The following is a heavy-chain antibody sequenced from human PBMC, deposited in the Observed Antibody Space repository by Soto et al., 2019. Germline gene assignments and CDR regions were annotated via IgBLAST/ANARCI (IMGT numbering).Heavy chain of an antibody. V-gene: IGHV1-69*13. Sequence: SVKVSCKTSGGTFSRHAINCVRRAPGQGLEWMGGIIPMFGTTNYAQKFKGRVTISADESTSTAYMELSSLRSEDAAVYYCARAAIHGSSWYFWFDPWGQGTLVTVSS. J-gene: IGHJ5*02. D-gene: IGHD6-13*01. CDR1: GGTFSRHA. CDR3: ARAAIHGSSWYFWFDP. CDR2: IIPMFGTT.